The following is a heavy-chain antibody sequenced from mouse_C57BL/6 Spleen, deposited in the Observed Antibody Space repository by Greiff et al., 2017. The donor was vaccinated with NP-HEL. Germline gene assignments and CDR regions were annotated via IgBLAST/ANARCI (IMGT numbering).Heavy chain of an antibody. J-gene: IGHJ1*03. CDR1: GFTFSDYG. D-gene: IGHD2-2*01. CDR2: ISSGSSTI. V-gene: IGHV5-17*01. Sequence: EVMLVESGGGLVKPGGSLKLSCAASGFTFSDYGMHWVRQAPEKGLEWVAYISSGSSTIYYADTVKGRFTISRDNAKNTLFLQMTSLRSEDTAMYYCARTGVTTGDWYFDVWGTGTTVTVSS. CDR3: ARTGVTTGDWYFDV.